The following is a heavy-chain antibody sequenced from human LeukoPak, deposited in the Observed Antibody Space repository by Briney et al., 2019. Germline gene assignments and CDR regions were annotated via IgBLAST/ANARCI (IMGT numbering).Heavy chain of an antibody. CDR2: INSDGSST. CDR1: GFTFSSYW. CDR3: ARGYCSSTSCYGSKGDAFDI. V-gene: IGHV3-74*01. D-gene: IGHD2-2*01. J-gene: IGHJ3*02. Sequence: GGSLRLSCAASGFTFSSYWMHWVRQAPGKGLVWVSRINSDGSSTSYADSVKGRFTISRDNAKNSLYLQMNSLRAEDTAVYYCARGYCSSTSCYGSKGDAFDIWGQGTMVTVSS.